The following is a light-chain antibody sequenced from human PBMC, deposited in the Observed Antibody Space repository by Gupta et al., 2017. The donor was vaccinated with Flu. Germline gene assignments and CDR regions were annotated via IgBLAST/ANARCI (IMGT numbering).Light chain of an antibody. Sequence: PSTLSAFVGDRVTITCRASQSISSWLAWYQQKPGKAPKVLIYKASSLESGVPSRFSGSGSGTEVTLTISSLQPDDFATYYCQQYHTYPYTFGQGTKLEMK. CDR2: KAS. CDR3: QQYHTYPYT. V-gene: IGKV1-5*03. CDR1: QSISSW. J-gene: IGKJ2*01.